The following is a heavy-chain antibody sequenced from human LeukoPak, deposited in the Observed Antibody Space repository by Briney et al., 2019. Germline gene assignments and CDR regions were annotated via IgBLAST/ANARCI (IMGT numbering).Heavy chain of an antibody. CDR1: GYRFTSYW. D-gene: IGHD6-13*01. J-gene: IGHJ5*02. CDR3: ARRIAAAGTLNWFDP. Sequence: KTGESLKISCKGSGYRFTSYWIGWVRQMPGKGLEWMGIIYPGDSDTRYSPSFQGQVTISADKSISTAYLQWSSLKASDTAMYYCARRIAAAGTLNWFDPWGQGTLVTVSS. V-gene: IGHV5-51*01. CDR2: IYPGDSDT.